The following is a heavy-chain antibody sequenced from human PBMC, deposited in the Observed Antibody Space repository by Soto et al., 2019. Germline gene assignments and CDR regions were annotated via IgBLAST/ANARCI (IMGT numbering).Heavy chain of an antibody. CDR3: AKSEYCPNGVCYYGHFHH. CDR1: GYTLTTNF. D-gene: IGHD2-8*01. CDR2: INPTDGRT. V-gene: IGHV1-46*01. J-gene: IGHJ1*01. Sequence: ASVKVSCKASGYTLTTNFMNWIRQAPGQGLEWMGMINPTDGRTTYAQKFQARVTLTRDRSTRNVYMQLSGLTPEDTAIYYCAKSEYCPNGVCYYGHFHHWGQGTLGTV.